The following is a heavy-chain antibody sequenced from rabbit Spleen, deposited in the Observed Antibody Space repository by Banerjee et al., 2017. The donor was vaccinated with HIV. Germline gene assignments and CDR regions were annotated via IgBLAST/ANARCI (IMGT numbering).Heavy chain of an antibody. V-gene: IGHV1S47*01. J-gene: IGHJ6*01. D-gene: IGHD8-1*01. Sequence: QEQLVESGGGLVQPGGSLKLSCKASGIDFSNYGMSWVRQAPGKGLEWIGYIDPIFGRTYYASWVNGRFTISSHNAQNTVFLQMTSLTAADTATYFCARDTGSSFSSYGMDLWGPGTLVTVS. CDR1: GIDFSNYG. CDR2: IDPIFGRT. CDR3: ARDTGSSFSSYGMDL.